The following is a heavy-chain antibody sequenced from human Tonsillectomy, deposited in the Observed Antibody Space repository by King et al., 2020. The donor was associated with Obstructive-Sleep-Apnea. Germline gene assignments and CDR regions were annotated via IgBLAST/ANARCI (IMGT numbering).Heavy chain of an antibody. Sequence: HVQLVESGVEVKKPGASVKVSCKASGYTFTRYGITWVRLAPGQGLEWMGWISGYNGDTKYAQKFQGRVTMTTDTSTNTAYMELRSLRSDDTAVYYCARYAYAAVGSSDYFDYWGQGTLVTVSS. D-gene: IGHD6-13*01. CDR2: ISGYNGDT. CDR3: ARYAYAAVGSSDYFDY. V-gene: IGHV1-18*04. CDR1: GYTFTRYG. J-gene: IGHJ4*02.